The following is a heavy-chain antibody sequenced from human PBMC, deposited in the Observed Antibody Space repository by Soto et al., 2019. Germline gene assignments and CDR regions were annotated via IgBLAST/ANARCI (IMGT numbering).Heavy chain of an antibody. CDR3: ARGGHKGPFDWLPNHYGMDV. CDR2: INHSGST. V-gene: IGHV4-34*01. J-gene: IGHJ6*02. Sequence: SETLSLTCAVYGGSFSGYYWSWIRQPPGKGLEWIGEINHSGSTNYNPSLKSRVTISVDTSKNQFSLKLSSVTAADTAVYYCARGGHKGPFDWLPNHYGMDVWGQGTTVTVSS. D-gene: IGHD3-9*01. CDR1: GGSFSGYY.